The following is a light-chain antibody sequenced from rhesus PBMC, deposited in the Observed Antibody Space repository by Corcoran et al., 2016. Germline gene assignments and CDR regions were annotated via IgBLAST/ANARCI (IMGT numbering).Light chain of an antibody. CDR2: YAS. CDR1: QGINNY. CDR3: QQYNNSPYS. V-gene: IGKV1-66*01. J-gene: IGKJ2*01. Sequence: DFQMTQSPSSLSASVGDRVTITCRASQGINNYLSWYQQKPGKAPKPLLYYASILETGVPLRFSGSRSGIDDTLTISSLQPEDIATYYCQQYNNSPYSCGQGTKVEIK.